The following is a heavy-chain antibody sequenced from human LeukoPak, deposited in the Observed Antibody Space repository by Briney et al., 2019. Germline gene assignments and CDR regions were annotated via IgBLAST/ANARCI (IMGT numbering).Heavy chain of an antibody. CDR3: ARVPYPGGSYPYHFDY. V-gene: IGHV1-69*13. Sequence: SVTVSFKASGGTFNIYAISWVRQAPGQGREWMGGISPIFGTANYAQKFQGRVTITADESTSTAYMELSSLRSEDTAVYYCARVPYPGGSYPYHFDYWGQGTLVTVSS. D-gene: IGHD1-26*01. J-gene: IGHJ4*02. CDR2: ISPIFGTA. CDR1: GGTFNIYA.